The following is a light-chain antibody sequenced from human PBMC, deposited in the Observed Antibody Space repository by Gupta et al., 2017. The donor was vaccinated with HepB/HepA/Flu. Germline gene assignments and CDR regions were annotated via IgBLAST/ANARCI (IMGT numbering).Light chain of an antibody. CDR1: QTVSNN. CDR3: QQYNNWRGP. CDR2: GVS. J-gene: IGKJ1*01. V-gene: IGKV3-15*01. Sequence: IVMTQSPATLSVSPGERATLSCRASQTVSNNLAWYQQKPGQAPRLLIYGVSTRATGIPARFSGSGSGTEFTLTISSLQSEDFAVYYCQQYNNWRGPFGQGTRVEIK.